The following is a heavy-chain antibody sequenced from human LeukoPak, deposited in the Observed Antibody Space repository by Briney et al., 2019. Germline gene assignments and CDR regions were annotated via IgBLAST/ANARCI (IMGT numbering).Heavy chain of an antibody. D-gene: IGHD2-2*01. V-gene: IGHV4-59*01. CDR2: IYYSGST. Sequence: PSETLSLTCTVSGGSISSYYWSWIRQPPGKGLEWIGHIYYSGSTNYNPSLKSRVTISVDTSKNQFSLKLSSVTAADTAVYYCARVEGYCSSTSCYELIDYWGQGTLVTVSS. CDR1: GGSISSYY. CDR3: ARVEGYCSSTSCYELIDY. J-gene: IGHJ4*02.